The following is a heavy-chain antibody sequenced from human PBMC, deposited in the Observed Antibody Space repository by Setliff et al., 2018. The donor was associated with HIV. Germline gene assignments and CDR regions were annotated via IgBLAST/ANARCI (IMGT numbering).Heavy chain of an antibody. D-gene: IGHD6-6*01. CDR2: IHYSGST. J-gene: IGHJ6*03. CDR1: GGSFSGYH. Sequence: PSETLSLTCSVSGGSFSGYHWNWIRQPAGKGLEFIGNIHYSGSTDYNPSIKSRVTMSVDMSKNQLSLKVTSVTAADTAVYYCAGEAWTSYRSSSGYYYYYMDVWGKGTTVTVSS. V-gene: IGHV4-59*01. CDR3: AGEAWTSYRSSSGYYYYYMDV.